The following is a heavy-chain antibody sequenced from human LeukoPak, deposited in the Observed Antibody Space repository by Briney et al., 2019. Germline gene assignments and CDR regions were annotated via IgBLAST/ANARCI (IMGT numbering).Heavy chain of an antibody. D-gene: IGHD3-22*01. CDR2: ISYDGSKK. V-gene: IGHV3-30-3*01. CDR3: ARVITYMDF. CDR1: GVTFSSYA. Sequence: GGSLRLSCAASGVTFSSYAMHWVRQAPGKGLEWGAVISYDGSKKYYADSVKGRFTISRDNSKNTLYLEMNSLRAEDTAVYYCARVITYMDFWVKGTTVTVSS. J-gene: IGHJ6*03.